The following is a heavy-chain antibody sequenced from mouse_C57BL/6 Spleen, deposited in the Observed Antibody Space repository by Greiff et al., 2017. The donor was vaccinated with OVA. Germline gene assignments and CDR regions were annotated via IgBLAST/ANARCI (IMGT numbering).Heavy chain of an antibody. D-gene: IGHD1-1*01. CDR2: IYPGSGNT. J-gene: IGHJ4*01. CDR1: GYTFTDYY. V-gene: IGHV1-76*01. Sequence: VQLVESGAELVRPGASVKLSCKASGYTFTDYYINWVKQRPGQGLEWIARIYPGSGNTYYNEKFKGKATLTAEKSSSTAYMQLSSLTSEDSAVYFCAREGDYYGSSLMDYWGQGTSVTVSS. CDR3: AREGDYYGSSLMDY.